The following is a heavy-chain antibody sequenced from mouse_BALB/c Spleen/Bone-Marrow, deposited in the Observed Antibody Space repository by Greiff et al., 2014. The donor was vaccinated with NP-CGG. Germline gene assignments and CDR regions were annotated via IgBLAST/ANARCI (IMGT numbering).Heavy chain of an antibody. V-gene: IGHV1-69*02. J-gene: IGHJ2*01. CDR2: IYPSDNYT. CDR1: GYTFTSYW. CDR3: TRTYEYLDY. Sequence: QVQLQQSGAELVRPGASVKLSCKASGYTFTSYWINWVKQRPGHGLEWIGNIYPSDNYTNYNQKFKDKATLTVDKSSSTAYMQLSSPTSEDSAVYYCTRTYEYLDYRGQGTTLTVS. D-gene: IGHD2-3*01.